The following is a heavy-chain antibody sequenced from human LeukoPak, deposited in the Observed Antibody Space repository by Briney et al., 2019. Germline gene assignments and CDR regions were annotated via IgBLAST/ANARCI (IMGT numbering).Heavy chain of an antibody. CDR3: ARGLVGAYFDY. Sequence: ASVKVSCKASGYTFTSYYMHWVRQAPGQGLGWMGIINPSGGSTTYAQEFQGRVTMTRDTSTSTVYMELSSLRSEDTAVYYCARGLVGAYFDYWGQGTLVTVSS. CDR2: INPSGGST. V-gene: IGHV1-46*01. CDR1: GYTFTSYY. J-gene: IGHJ4*02. D-gene: IGHD1-26*01.